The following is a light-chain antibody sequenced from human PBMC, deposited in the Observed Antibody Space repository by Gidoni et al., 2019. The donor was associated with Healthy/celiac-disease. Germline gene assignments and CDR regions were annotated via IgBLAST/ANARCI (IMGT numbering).Light chain of an antibody. CDR1: QSISSW. Sequence: DLQMTQSPSTLSASVGDSVTITCRASQSISSWLAWYQQKPGKAPKLLIYKASSLESGVPSRYSGSGSGTEFTLTISSLQPDDFATYYCQQYNSYLTFGQGTKVEIK. V-gene: IGKV1-5*03. CDR3: QQYNSYLT. J-gene: IGKJ1*01. CDR2: KAS.